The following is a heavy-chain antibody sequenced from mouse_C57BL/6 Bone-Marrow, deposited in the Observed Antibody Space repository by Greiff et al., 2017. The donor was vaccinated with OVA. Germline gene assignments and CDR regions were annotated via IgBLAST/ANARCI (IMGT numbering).Heavy chain of an antibody. Sequence: QVQLQQPGAELVKPGASVKLSCKASGYTFTSYWMHWVKQRPGQGLEWIGMIHPNSGSTNYNEKFKSKATLTVDKSSSTAYMQLSILTSEDSAVYYCARSLYSNYVYFDVWGTGTTVTVSS. V-gene: IGHV1-64*01. CDR3: ARSLYSNYVYFDV. J-gene: IGHJ1*03. D-gene: IGHD2-5*01. CDR2: IHPNSGST. CDR1: GYTFTSYW.